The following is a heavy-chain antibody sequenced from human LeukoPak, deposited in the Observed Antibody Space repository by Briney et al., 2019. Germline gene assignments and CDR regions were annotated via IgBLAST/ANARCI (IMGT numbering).Heavy chain of an antibody. CDR2: IKSETDGGTT. CDR1: GFTFSNAW. CDR3: TTNRPHCSGGSCSDY. Sequence: PGGSLRLSCVASGFTFSNAWMSWVRQAPGKGLEWVGRIKSETDGGTTAYAAPVKGRVTISRDDSENTLYLQMNSLKTEDTALYYCTTNRPHCSGGSCSDYWGQGTLVTVSS. J-gene: IGHJ4*02. V-gene: IGHV3-15*05. D-gene: IGHD2-15*01.